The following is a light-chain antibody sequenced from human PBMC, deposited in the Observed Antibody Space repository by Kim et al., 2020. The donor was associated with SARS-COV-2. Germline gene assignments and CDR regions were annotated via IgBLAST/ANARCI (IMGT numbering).Light chain of an antibody. CDR3: LQDYNYPRS. Sequence: SASVGDRVTITCRASQGIRNDLGWYQQKPGKALKLLIYAASSLQSGVPSRFSGSGSGTDFTLTISSLQPEDFATYYCLQDYNYPRSFGQGTKLEI. CDR1: QGIRND. J-gene: IGKJ2*03. CDR2: AAS. V-gene: IGKV1-6*01.